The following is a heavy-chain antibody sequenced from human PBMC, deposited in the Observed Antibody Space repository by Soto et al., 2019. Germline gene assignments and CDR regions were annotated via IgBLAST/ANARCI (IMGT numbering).Heavy chain of an antibody. J-gene: IGHJ4*02. D-gene: IGHD2-15*01. CDR3: ARVRKGGNGDFDY. CDR2: INAGNGNT. CDR1: GYTFTSYA. V-gene: IGHV1-3*01. Sequence: ASVKVSCKASGYTFTSYAMHWVRQAPGQRLEWMGWINAGNGNTKYSQKFQGRVTITRDTSASTAYTELSSLRSEDTAVYYCARVRKGGNGDFDYWGQGTLVTVSS.